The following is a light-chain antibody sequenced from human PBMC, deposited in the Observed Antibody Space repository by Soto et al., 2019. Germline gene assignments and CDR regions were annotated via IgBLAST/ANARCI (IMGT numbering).Light chain of an antibody. CDR2: SNT. CDR3: AAWDDSLNGYV. Sequence: QSVLAQPPSTSGTPGQRVSFSCSGRNSNIGSNTVNWYQQLPGTAPKLLIYSNTQRPSGVPNRFSGSKSGTSASLAISGLQSEDEADYYCAAWDDSLNGYVFGTGTKLTVL. V-gene: IGLV1-44*01. CDR1: NSNIGSNT. J-gene: IGLJ1*01.